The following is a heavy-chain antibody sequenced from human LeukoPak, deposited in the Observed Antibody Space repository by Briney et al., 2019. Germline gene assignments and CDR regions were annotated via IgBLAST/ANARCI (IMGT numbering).Heavy chain of an antibody. Sequence: PGRSLRLSCVASGIAFSSYGMHWVRQAPGKGLEWVAVISYDGSNKYYADSVKGRFTISRDNSKNTLYLQMNSLRAEDTAVYYCARDMDSSGYYFGYWGQGTLVTVSS. CDR3: ARDMDSSGYYFGY. CDR1: GIAFSSYG. D-gene: IGHD3-22*01. CDR2: ISYDGSNK. J-gene: IGHJ4*02. V-gene: IGHV3-30*03.